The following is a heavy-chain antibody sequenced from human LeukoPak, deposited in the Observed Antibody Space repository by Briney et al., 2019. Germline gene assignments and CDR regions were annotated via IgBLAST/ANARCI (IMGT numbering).Heavy chain of an antibody. CDR3: ARDMAVAVFDQ. J-gene: IGHJ4*02. D-gene: IGHD6-19*01. Sequence: ASVKVSCKAFGYTFTSFAINWVRQAPGQGLEWMGWINTKTGNPEYAQGFTGRYVFSLDTSVSTAYLQISSLKAEDTAVYYCARDMAVAVFDQWGQGTLVTVSS. CDR2: INTKTGNP. V-gene: IGHV7-4-1*02. CDR1: GYTFTSFA.